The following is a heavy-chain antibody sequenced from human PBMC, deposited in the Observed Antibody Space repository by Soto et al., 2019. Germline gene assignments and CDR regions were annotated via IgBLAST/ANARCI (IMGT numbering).Heavy chain of an antibody. D-gene: IGHD3-10*01. Sequence: QVQLQQWGAGLLKPSETLSLTCAVYGGSFSGYQWSWIRQTPGKGLEWIGEINDSGNINYNPSLKSRVTILLDTPKKQLSLKLSSVTAADSAVYYCARAVILWFGELSRRGGYHYYMDVWGKGTTVTVSS. CDR2: INDSGNI. CDR1: GGSFSGYQ. J-gene: IGHJ6*03. V-gene: IGHV4-34*01. CDR3: ARAVILWFGELSRRGGYHYYMDV.